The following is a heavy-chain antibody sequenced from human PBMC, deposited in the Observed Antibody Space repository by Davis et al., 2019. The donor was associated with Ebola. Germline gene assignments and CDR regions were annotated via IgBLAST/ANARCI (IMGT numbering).Heavy chain of an antibody. CDR2: ISGSGSDT. Sequence: GESLKISCAGSGFIFSAYSMAWVRQAPGKGLEWVSSISGSGSDTSHADSVKGRFSISRDNSKNTRYLQMNSLRVEDTAIYYCVRFRELVGFDYWGQGSLVTVSS. V-gene: IGHV3-23*01. J-gene: IGHJ4*02. CDR1: GFIFSAYS. CDR3: VRFRELVGFDY. D-gene: IGHD2-8*02.